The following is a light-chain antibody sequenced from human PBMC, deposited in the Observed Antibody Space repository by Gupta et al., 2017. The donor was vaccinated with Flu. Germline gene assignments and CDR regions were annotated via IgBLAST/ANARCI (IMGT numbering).Light chain of an antibody. J-gene: IGKJ3*01. Sequence: RVTITCRASQSISSYLNWYQQKPGKAPKLLIYAASSLQSGVPSRFSGSGSGTDFTLTISSLQPEDFATYYCQQSYSTPPGFTFGPGTKVDIK. V-gene: IGKV1-39*01. CDR1: QSISSY. CDR3: QQSYSTPPGFT. CDR2: AAS.